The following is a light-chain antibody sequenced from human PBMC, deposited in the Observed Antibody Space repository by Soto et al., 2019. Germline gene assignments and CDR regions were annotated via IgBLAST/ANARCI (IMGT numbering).Light chain of an antibody. V-gene: IGKV3-11*01. Sequence: EVVLTQSPGTLSLFPGERATLSCRASQTVGYYLAWYQQKAGQAPRLLIYGASSRAPGIPDRFSGSGSGTDFTLTISSLEPEDFAFYYCQQRGHWPRTFGQGTKVDIK. CDR1: QTVGYY. CDR2: GAS. J-gene: IGKJ1*01. CDR3: QQRGHWPRT.